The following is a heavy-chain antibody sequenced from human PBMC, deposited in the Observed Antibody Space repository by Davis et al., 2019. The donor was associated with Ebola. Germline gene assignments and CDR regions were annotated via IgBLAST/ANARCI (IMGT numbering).Heavy chain of an antibody. CDR1: GGSVSSGSYY. CDR2: IYYSGST. Sequence: SETLSLTCTVSGGSVSSGSYYWSWIRQPPGKGLEWIGYIYYSGSTNYNPSLKSRVTISVDTSKHPFSLKLSSVTAADTAVYYCASLDSSSSAGYYYGIDVWGKGTPVTVSS. D-gene: IGHD6-6*01. CDR3: ASLDSSSSAGYYYGIDV. J-gene: IGHJ6*04. V-gene: IGHV4-61*01.